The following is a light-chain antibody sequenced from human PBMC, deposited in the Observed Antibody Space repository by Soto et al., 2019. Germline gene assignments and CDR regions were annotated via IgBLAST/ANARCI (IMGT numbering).Light chain of an antibody. Sequence: EIVMTQSPATLAVAPGERAALSCRASQGVSSNFAWSQQKPGQFPRLLIYGASSRATGTPARFSGSGSGTACTLTISNLHSADFAVYYGQQYNNWPYTFGLGTKLEMK. V-gene: IGKV3-15*01. J-gene: IGKJ2*01. CDR1: QGVSSN. CDR2: GAS. CDR3: QQYNNWPYT.